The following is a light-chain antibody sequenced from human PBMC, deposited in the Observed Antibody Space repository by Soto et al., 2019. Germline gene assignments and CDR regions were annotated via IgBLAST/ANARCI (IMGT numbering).Light chain of an antibody. Sequence: DIQLTQSPSFLSASVGDRVTITCRASQDISDYLAWYQQRPGKAPKLLIYAASTLQSGVPSRFSGSGSGKEFTLTISSLQPEDYATYSCQQLNSYPLTFGGGTKVEIX. CDR1: QDISDY. J-gene: IGKJ4*01. CDR3: QQLNSYPLT. CDR2: AAS. V-gene: IGKV1-9*01.